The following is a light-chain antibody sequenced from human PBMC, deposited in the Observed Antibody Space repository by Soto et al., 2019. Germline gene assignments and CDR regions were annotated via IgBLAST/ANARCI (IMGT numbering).Light chain of an antibody. CDR1: QNIFSF. J-gene: IGKJ2*01. Sequence: DIQMTQSPSSLSASVGDSVTITCRASQNIFSFLGWYQHKPGKAPELLIYAASSLRSGVPSRFSGRGSGTDFALTISNLQPEDFATYYCQQANSFPYTFGQGTKLDIK. V-gene: IGKV1-39*01. CDR3: QQANSFPYT. CDR2: AAS.